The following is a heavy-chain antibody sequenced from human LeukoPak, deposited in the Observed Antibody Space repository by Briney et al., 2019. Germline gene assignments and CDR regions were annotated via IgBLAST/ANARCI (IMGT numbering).Heavy chain of an antibody. CDR2: LSSGNTM. Sequence: GGSLRPSCAASGFTFSSYGMNWVRQAPGKGLEWVSYLSSGNTMYYADSVKGRFTISRDNAKNSLFLQMISLRDEDTAVYYCARYEVGAFDIWGQGTMVTVSS. D-gene: IGHD1-26*01. J-gene: IGHJ3*02. CDR3: ARYEVGAFDI. V-gene: IGHV3-48*02. CDR1: GFTFSSYG.